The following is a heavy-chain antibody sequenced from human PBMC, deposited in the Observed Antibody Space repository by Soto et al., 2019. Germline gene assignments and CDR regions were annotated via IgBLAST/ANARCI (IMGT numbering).Heavy chain of an antibody. CDR1: GGTFSSYA. J-gene: IGHJ4*02. Sequence: GASVKVSCKASGGTFSSYAISWVRQAPGQGLEWMGGIIPIFGTANYAQKFQGRVTITADESTSTAYMELSSLRSEDTAVYYCARGRSTGYSKDFDYWGQGTLVTVSS. CDR3: ARGRSTGYSKDFDY. V-gene: IGHV1-69*13. D-gene: IGHD6-13*01. CDR2: IIPIFGTA.